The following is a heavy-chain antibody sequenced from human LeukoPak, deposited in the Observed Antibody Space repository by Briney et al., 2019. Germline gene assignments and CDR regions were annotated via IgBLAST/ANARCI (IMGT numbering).Heavy chain of an antibody. CDR1: GGSISSSSYY. D-gene: IGHD5-18*01. CDR2: IYYSGST. CDR3: ARRSGYSYGFYFDY. J-gene: IGHJ4*02. Sequence: SETLSLTCTVSGGSISSSSYYWGWIRQPPGKGLEWIGRIYYSGSTYYNPSLKSRVTISVDTSKNQFSLKLSSVTAADTAVYYCARRSGYSYGFYFDYWGQGTLVTVSS. V-gene: IGHV4-39*01.